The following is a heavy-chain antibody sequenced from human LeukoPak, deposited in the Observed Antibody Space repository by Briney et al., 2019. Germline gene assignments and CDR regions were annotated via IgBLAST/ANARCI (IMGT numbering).Heavy chain of an antibody. V-gene: IGHV4-39*07. CDR2: IYYSGST. CDR1: GGSISSSSYY. CDR3: ARAFWANGVNFDY. D-gene: IGHD2-8*01. J-gene: IGHJ4*02. Sequence: SETLSLTCTVSGGSISSSSYYWGWIRQPPGKGLEWIGSIYYSGSTYYNPSLKSRVTISVDTSKNQFSLKLSSVTAADTAVYYCARAFWANGVNFDYWGQGTLVTVSS.